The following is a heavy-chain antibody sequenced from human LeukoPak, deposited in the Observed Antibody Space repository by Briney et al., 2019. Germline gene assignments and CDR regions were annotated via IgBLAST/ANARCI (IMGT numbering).Heavy chain of an antibody. Sequence: GSLRLSCAASGFTFSSYAMSWVRQAPGKWLEWVSAISGSGGSTYYADSVKGRFTISRDNAKKLLYLQMNSLRAEDTAVYYCARELGKYYYDSSGYLDYWGQGTLVTVSS. CDR2: ISGSGGST. CDR1: GFTFSSYA. V-gene: IGHV3-23*01. J-gene: IGHJ4*02. D-gene: IGHD3-22*01. CDR3: ARELGKYYYDSSGYLDY.